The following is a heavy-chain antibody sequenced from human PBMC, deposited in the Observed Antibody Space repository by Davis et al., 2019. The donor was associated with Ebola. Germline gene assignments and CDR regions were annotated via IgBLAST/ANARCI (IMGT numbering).Heavy chain of an antibody. D-gene: IGHD4-17*01. V-gene: IGHV3-23*01. CDR3: AKGSLYGPRSITAGMDV. CDR2: ITGSGDRT. J-gene: IGHJ6*02. CDR1: GLTFTSYS. Sequence: PGGSLRLSCAASGLTFTSYSMTWVRQAPGKGLEWVSGITGSGDRTYYADSVKGRFTFSRDNSKNTLYLQMNSLRAEDTAVYYCAKGSLYGPRSITAGMDVWGQGTTVTVSS.